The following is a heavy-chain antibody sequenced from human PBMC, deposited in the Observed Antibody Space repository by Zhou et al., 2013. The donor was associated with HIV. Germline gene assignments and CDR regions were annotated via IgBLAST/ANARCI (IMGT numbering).Heavy chain of an antibody. J-gene: IGHJ4*02. D-gene: IGHD3-16*02. CDR3: ARSRELRLGDLSLRADDLWGY. CDR2: INPNSGGT. V-gene: IGHV1-2*02. Sequence: QVQLVQSGAEVKKPGASVKVSCKASGYTFTGYYIHWVRQPPGQGLEWMGWINPNSGGTTYAQEFQGRVTMTRDTSISTAYMELSRLRSDDTAVYYCARSRELRLGDLSLRADDLWGYWGQGTLVTVSS. CDR1: GYTFTGYY.